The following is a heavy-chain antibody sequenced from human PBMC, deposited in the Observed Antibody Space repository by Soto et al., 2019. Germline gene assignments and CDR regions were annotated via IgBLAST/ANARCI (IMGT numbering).Heavy chain of an antibody. CDR3: ARSYGFPDY. J-gene: IGHJ4*02. CDR2: INPSGGDT. CDR1: GYAFTKDY. D-gene: IGHD3-10*01. Sequence: QVQLVQSGAEVRKPGASVKVSCKASGYAFTKDYLHWVRQAPGQGLEWMGIINPSGGDTTYAQKCQGRLTITSDTSTSTVYMELSSLRSEDTAVYYCARSYGFPDYWGQGILVTVSS. V-gene: IGHV1-46*01.